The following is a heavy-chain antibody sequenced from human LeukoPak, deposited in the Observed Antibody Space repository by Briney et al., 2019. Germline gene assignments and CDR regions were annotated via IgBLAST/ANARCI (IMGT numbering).Heavy chain of an antibody. CDR3: ARKAWYWDY. D-gene: IGHD1-14*01. CDR1: GFTVSSYE. Sequence: GGSLRLSWAASGFTVSSYESESVRQAPGKGLEWVSYISSSGSAIYYADSVKGRFTISRDNAKNSLYLQMNSLRAEDTAVYYCARKAWYWDYWGQGTLVTVSS. CDR2: ISSSGSAI. J-gene: IGHJ4*02. V-gene: IGHV3-48*03.